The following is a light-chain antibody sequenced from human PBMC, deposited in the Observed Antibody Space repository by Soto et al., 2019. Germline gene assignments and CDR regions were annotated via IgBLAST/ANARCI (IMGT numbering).Light chain of an antibody. CDR1: QSISNW. V-gene: IGKV1-5*03. CDR2: KAS. J-gene: IGKJ1*01. Sequence: DIQMTQSPSTLSASVGDRVTITCRASQSISNWLAWYQQKPGKAPKLLIFKASTLDSGVPSRFSGSGSGTEVTLIISSLQPDDFATYHCQQYDTYPRTFGQGTKVDIK. CDR3: QQYDTYPRT.